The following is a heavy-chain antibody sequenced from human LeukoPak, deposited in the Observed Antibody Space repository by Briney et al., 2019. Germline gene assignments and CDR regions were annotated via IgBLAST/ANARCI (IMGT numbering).Heavy chain of an antibody. Sequence: PSETLSLTCTVSGYSISSGYYWGWIRQPPGKGLEWIGSIYHSGSTYYNPSLKSRVTISVDTSKNQFSLKLSSVTAADTAVYYCARAEGLGGSYYKHPFDYWGQGTLVTVSS. J-gene: IGHJ4*02. V-gene: IGHV4-38-2*02. CDR1: GYSISSGYY. D-gene: IGHD1-26*01. CDR3: ARAEGLGGSYYKHPFDY. CDR2: IYHSGST.